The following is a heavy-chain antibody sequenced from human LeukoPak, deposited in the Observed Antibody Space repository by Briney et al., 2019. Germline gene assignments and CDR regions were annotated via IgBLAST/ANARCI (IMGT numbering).Heavy chain of an antibody. D-gene: IGHD6-13*01. CDR3: ARDSRPKGAAGTDVFFDY. CDR1: GFTFSSYA. J-gene: IGHJ4*02. Sequence: GGSLRLSCAASGFTFSSYAMSWVRQAPGKGLEWVANIKQDGSEKYYVDSVKGRFTISRDNAKNSLYLQMNSLRAEDTAVYYCARDSRPKGAAGTDVFFDYWGQGTLVTVSS. CDR2: IKQDGSEK. V-gene: IGHV3-7*01.